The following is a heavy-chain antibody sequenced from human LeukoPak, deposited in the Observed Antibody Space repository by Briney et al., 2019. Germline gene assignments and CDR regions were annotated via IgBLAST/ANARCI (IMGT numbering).Heavy chain of an antibody. CDR2: TYYRSKWYF. J-gene: IGHJ2*01. Sequence: SQTLSLTCVISGDSVSSSSAAWNWIRQSPSRGLEWLGRTYYRSKWYFDYVVSLKSRLTINPDTSKNQFSLHLNSVTPEDSAIYYCARNIFAPYWYFDLWGRGTLLTVS. CDR1: GDSVSSSSAA. CDR3: ARNIFAPYWYFDL. V-gene: IGHV6-1*01.